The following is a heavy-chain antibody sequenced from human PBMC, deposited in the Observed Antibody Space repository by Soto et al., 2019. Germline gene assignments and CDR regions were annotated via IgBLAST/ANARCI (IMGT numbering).Heavy chain of an antibody. CDR3: AKSFCSSSSCFFLWVDP. Sequence: EVQLLESGGGLVQPGGSLRLSCAASGFAFSTYAMSWVRQAPGKGLECISLISGTGVPTLYAESVKGRFSVSRDNPKDTLFLEMNNLSVDDTAIYYCAKSFCSSSSCFFLWVDPWGPGTLVTVSS. J-gene: IGHJ5*02. CDR2: ISGTGVPT. V-gene: IGHV3-23*01. D-gene: IGHD2-2*01. CDR1: GFAFSTYA.